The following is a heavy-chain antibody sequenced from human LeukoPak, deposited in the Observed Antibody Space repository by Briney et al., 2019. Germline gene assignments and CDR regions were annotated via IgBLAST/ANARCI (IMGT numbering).Heavy chain of an antibody. J-gene: IGHJ5*02. Sequence: SETLSLTCTVSGDPINNHDCSWFRQSPGKALEWIGDIYNSGSINYNPSLQSRVTISIDTSKNLFSLKVKSVTAADTAVYHCARATPLFITMVRGLFDPWGQGTLVTVSS. V-gene: IGHV4-59*11. CDR3: ARATPLFITMVRGLFDP. CDR2: IYNSGSI. D-gene: IGHD3-10*01. CDR1: GDPINNHD.